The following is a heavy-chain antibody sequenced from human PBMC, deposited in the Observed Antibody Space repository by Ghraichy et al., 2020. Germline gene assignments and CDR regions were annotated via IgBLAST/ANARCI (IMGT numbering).Heavy chain of an antibody. J-gene: IGHJ4*02. V-gene: IGHV1-2*06. CDR3: ARVHYTNNWLLAY. CDR2: INPKSGAT. CDR1: GYTFTDNY. Sequence: ASVKVSCKASGYTFTDNYMHWVRQAPGQGLEWVGRINPKSGATNYGQNFQGRVTVTRDTSIATVYMEVSRLTSDDTATYYCARVHYTNNWLLAYWGQGILVIVSS. D-gene: IGHD3-9*01.